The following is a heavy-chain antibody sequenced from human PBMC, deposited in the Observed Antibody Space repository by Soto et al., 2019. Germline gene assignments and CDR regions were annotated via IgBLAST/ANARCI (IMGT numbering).Heavy chain of an antibody. V-gene: IGHV4-39*07. CDR3: ARGRPIDFWSGYYTPTLDY. J-gene: IGHJ4*02. CDR2: IYYSGST. D-gene: IGHD3-3*01. Sequence: SETLSLTCTVSGGSISSSSYYWGWIRQPPGKGMEWIGSIYYSGSTNYNPSLKSRVTISVDTSKNQFSLKLSSVTAADTAVYYCARGRPIDFWSGYYTPTLDYWGQGTLVTVSS. CDR1: GGSISSSSYY.